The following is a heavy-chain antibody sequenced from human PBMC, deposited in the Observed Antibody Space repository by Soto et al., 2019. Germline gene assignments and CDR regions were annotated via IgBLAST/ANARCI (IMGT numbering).Heavy chain of an antibody. V-gene: IGHV4-59*01. D-gene: IGHD3-10*01. CDR3: ARDTYLYYGSGSYLYYFDY. CDR1: GGSISRYY. J-gene: IGHJ4*02. CDR2: IYYSGRT. Sequence: PSETLSLTCTVSGGSISRYYWSWIRQPPGKGLEWIGYIYYSGRTNYNPSLKSRVTISVDTSNNQISLMLTSVTAADTAVYYCARDTYLYYGSGSYLYYFDYWGQGTLVTVSS.